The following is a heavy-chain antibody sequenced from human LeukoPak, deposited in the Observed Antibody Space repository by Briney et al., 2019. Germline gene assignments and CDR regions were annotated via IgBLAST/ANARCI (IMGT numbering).Heavy chain of an antibody. V-gene: IGHV3-23*01. J-gene: IGHJ1*01. CDR1: GFTFSSYA. CDR3: AKVRAMTTVTSDPFQH. Sequence: GGSLRLSCAVSGFTFSSYAMSWVRQAPGKGLEWISVISGSSGTTDYAESVKGRFTISRDNSKNTLYLQMNSLRVEDTAIYYCAKVRAMTTVTSDPFQHWGQGTLVTVSS. D-gene: IGHD4-17*01. CDR2: ISGSSGTT.